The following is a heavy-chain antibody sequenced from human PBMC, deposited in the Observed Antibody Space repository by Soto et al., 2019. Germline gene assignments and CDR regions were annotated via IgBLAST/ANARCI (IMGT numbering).Heavy chain of an antibody. CDR2: IGAYNGDT. CDR3: ARDQSLARQVAPDY. CDR1: GYTFANSG. J-gene: IGHJ4*01. V-gene: IGHV1-18*01. D-gene: IGHD2-21*01. Sequence: ASVKLSCKASGYTFANSGISWVRQAPGQGLEWMGWIGAYNGDTNYAKNIQGRVTMTTDTSTSTACMELRSLSSDDTAVYYCARDQSLARQVAPDYWG.